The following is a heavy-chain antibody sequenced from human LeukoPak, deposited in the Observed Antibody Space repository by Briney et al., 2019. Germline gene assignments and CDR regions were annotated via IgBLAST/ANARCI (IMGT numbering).Heavy chain of an antibody. J-gene: IGHJ4*02. CDR2: INSDGRGT. CDR3: AKGSAYDPRDY. D-gene: IGHD3-22*01. CDR1: GFTFSTYW. V-gene: IGHV3-74*01. Sequence: GGSLRLSCAASGFTFSTYWMHWVRQAPGKGLVWVSHINSDGRGTYYADSVKGRFTISRDNSKNTLYLQMNSLRAEDTAVYYCAKGSAYDPRDYWGQGTLVTVSS.